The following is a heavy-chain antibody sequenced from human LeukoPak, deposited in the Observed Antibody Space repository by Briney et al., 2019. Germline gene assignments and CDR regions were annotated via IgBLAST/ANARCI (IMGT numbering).Heavy chain of an antibody. J-gene: IGHJ4*02. CDR1: EFTFSSYW. D-gene: IGHD6-19*01. CDR2: ISGSGGST. CDR3: AKAVSSGWYLFN. Sequence: GGSLRLSCAASEFTFSSYWMSWVRQAPGKGLEWVSAISGSGGSTYYADSVKGRFTISRDNSKNTLYLQMNSLRAEDTAVYYCAKAVSSGWYLFNWGQGTLVTVSS. V-gene: IGHV3-23*01.